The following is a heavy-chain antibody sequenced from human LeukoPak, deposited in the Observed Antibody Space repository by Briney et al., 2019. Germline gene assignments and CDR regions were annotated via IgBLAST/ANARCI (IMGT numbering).Heavy chain of an antibody. CDR1: GYTFTSYG. V-gene: IGHV1-46*01. J-gene: IGHJ4*02. CDR3: ARGPFEFDQSSTPFDY. CDR2: INPSGGTT. Sequence: ASVKVSCKSSGYTFTSYGISWVRQAPGQGLEWMGIINPSGGTTTYAQNFQGRVTMTRDTSTSTVYMELSSLRSGDTAVYYCARGPFEFDQSSTPFDYWGQGTLVTVSS. D-gene: IGHD3-9*01.